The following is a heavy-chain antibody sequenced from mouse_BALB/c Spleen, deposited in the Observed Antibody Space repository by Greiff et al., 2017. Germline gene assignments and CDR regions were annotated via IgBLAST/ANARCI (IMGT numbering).Heavy chain of an antibody. CDR3: ARTGGYFDY. CDR1: GYTFTSYY. CDR2: IYPGNVNT. J-gene: IGHJ2*01. V-gene: IGHV1S56*01. Sequence: QVQLQQSGPELVRPGASVRISCKASGYTFTSYYIHWVKQRPGQGLEWIGWIYPGNVNTKYNEKFKGKATLTADKSSSTAYMQLSSLTSEDSAVLFCARTGGYFDYWGQGTTLTVSS.